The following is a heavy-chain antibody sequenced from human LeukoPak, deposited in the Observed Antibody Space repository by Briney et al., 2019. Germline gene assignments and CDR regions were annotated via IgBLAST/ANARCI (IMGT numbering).Heavy chain of an antibody. Sequence: GGSLRLSCAASGFTFSSYWMSWVRQAPGKGLEWVANIKQDGSEKYYVDSVKGRFTISRDNAKNSLYLQMNSLRAEDTAVYYCARGEYQLLPEVRYYGMDVWGQGTTVTVSS. CDR2: IKQDGSEK. D-gene: IGHD2-2*01. V-gene: IGHV3-7*01. J-gene: IGHJ6*02. CDR1: GFTFSSYW. CDR3: ARGEYQLLPEVRYYGMDV.